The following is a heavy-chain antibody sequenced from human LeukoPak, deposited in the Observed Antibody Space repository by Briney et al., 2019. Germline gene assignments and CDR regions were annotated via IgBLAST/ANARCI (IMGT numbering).Heavy chain of an antibody. V-gene: IGHV1-69*05. J-gene: IGHJ4*02. CDR1: GGTFSSYA. Sequence: GSSVKVSCKASGGTFSSYAISWVRHAPGQGLEWMGGIIPIFGTANYAQKFQGRVAITTDESTSTAYMELRSLRSEDTAVYYCAYSYEDSGYYYLDYWRQGNLVSVSS. CDR2: IIPIFGTA. D-gene: IGHD3-22*01. CDR3: AYSYEDSGYYYLDY.